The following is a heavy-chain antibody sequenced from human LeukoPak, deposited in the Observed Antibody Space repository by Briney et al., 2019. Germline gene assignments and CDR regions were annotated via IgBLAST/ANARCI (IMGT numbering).Heavy chain of an antibody. CDR3: ARDQGIYNHRIIDS. Sequence: ASVKVSCEASGYTFSSYGISWVRQAPGQGLEWMGWISAYNGNTNFAQEFQGRVTMTTDTSTSTASMELRSLRSDDTAVYYCARDQGIYNHRIIDSWGQGTLVTVSS. V-gene: IGHV1-18*01. D-gene: IGHD5-12*01. CDR1: GYTFSSYG. J-gene: IGHJ4*02. CDR2: ISAYNGNT.